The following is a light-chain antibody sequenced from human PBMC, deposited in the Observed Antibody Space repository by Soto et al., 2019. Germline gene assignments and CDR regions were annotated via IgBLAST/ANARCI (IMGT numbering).Light chain of an antibody. Sequence: QSVLTQPPSVSAAPGQKVTISCSGSSSNIGNNYVSWYQQLPGTAPKLLIYENNKRPSGIPDRFSGSKSGTSATLGITGLQTGDEAYYYCGTWDSSSWVFGGGTKLTVL. CDR1: SSNIGNNY. CDR3: GTWDSSSWV. V-gene: IGLV1-51*02. J-gene: IGLJ3*02. CDR2: ENN.